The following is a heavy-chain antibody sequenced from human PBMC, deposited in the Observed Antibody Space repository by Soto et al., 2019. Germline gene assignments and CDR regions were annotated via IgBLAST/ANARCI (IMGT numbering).Heavy chain of an antibody. V-gene: IGHV3-23*01. CDR2: ISGSGDST. Sequence: EVQLLESGGGLVQPGGSRRLSCAASGFTFSSYAMRWVRQAPGKGLEWVSAISGSGDSTYYADSVKGRFTISRDNSKNTVYLQMNSLRGEDTAVYYCARRGSGSYYDYWGQGTLVTVSS. D-gene: IGHD1-26*01. J-gene: IGHJ4*02. CDR3: ARRGSGSYYDY. CDR1: GFTFSSYA.